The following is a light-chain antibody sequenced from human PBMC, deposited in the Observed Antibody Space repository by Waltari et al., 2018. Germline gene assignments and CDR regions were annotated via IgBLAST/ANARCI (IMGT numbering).Light chain of an antibody. V-gene: IGLV1-40*01. CDR3: QSYDSSLSGSV. CDR2: GNV. CDR1: SSNIGAGYD. J-gene: IGLJ2*01. Sequence: QSVLTQPPSVSGAPGQRVTISCTGSSSNIGAGYDVHWYQQRPGTAPKLLIYGNVNRPAGVPGRCAGSKSGTSASLAIAGLQAEDEADYYCQSYDSSLSGSVFGGGTKLTVL.